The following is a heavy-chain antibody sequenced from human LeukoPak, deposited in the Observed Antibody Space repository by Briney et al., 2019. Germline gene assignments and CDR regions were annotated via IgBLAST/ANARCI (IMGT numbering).Heavy chain of an antibody. V-gene: IGHV3-33*01. D-gene: IGHD6-13*01. CDR3: ARSTYSSSSYYFDY. Sequence: GGSLRLSCAASGSTFSNYGIHWVRQAPGKGLEWVAVIWSDGINKYYVDSVKGRFTISRDNSKNTLYLQMNSLRADDTAVYYCARSTYSSSSYYFDYWGQGSLVTVSS. CDR2: IWSDGINK. J-gene: IGHJ4*02. CDR1: GSTFSNYG.